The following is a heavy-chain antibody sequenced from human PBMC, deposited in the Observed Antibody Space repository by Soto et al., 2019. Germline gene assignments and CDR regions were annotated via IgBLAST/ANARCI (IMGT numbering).Heavy chain of an antibody. D-gene: IGHD1-26*01. V-gene: IGHV4-59*04. CDR2: IYYSGST. CDR3: ARYSGSYYTFSDY. Sequence: PSETLSLTCTVSGGSISSYYWSWIRQPPGKGLEWIGYIYYSGSTYYNPSLKSRVTISVDTSKNQFSLKLSSVTAADTAVYYCARYSGSYYTFSDYWGQGTLVTVSS. CDR1: GGSISSYY. J-gene: IGHJ4*02.